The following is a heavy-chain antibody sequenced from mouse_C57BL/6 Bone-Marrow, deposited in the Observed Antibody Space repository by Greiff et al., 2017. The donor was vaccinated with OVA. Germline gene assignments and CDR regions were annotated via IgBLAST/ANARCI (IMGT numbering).Heavy chain of an antibody. V-gene: IGHV1-18*01. D-gene: IGHD2-2*01. CDR1: GYTFTDYN. Sequence: VQLQQSGPELVKPGASVKIPCKASGYTFTDYNMDWVKQSHGKSLEWIGDINPNNGGTIYNQKFKGKATLTVDKSSSTAYMELRSLTSEDTAVYYCAGGGYVYDNAYWGQGTLVTVSA. CDR2: INPNNGGT. J-gene: IGHJ3*01. CDR3: AGGGYVYDNAY.